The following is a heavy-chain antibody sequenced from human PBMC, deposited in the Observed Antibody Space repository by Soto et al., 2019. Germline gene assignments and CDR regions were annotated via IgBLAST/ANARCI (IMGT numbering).Heavy chain of an antibody. Sequence: QVQLVQSGAEVKKPGSSVKVSCKASGGTFSSYAISWVRQAPAQGLEWMGGIIPIFRTANYAQKFQGRVTITADESTSTAYMELSSLRSEDTAVYYCARNPYSYGSYYYYGMDVWGRGTTVTVSS. V-gene: IGHV1-69*01. J-gene: IGHJ6*02. CDR3: ARNPYSYGSYYYYGMDV. CDR1: GGTFSSYA. D-gene: IGHD5-18*01. CDR2: IIPIFRTA.